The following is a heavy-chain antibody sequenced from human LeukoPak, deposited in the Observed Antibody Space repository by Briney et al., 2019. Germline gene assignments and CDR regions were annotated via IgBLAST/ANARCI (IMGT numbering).Heavy chain of an antibody. CDR2: INHSGST. Sequence: SETLSLTCAVYGGSFSGYYWSWTRQPPGKGLEWIGEINHSGSTNYNPSLKSRVTISVDTSKNQFSLKLSSVTAADTAVYYCARKKYGSGSYYFYWGQGTLVTVSS. CDR3: ARKKYGSGSYYFY. J-gene: IGHJ4*02. D-gene: IGHD3-10*01. CDR1: GGSFSGYY. V-gene: IGHV4-34*01.